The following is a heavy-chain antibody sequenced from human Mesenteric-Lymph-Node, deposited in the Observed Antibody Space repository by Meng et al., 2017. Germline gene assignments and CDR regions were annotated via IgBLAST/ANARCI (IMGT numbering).Heavy chain of an antibody. J-gene: IGHJ4*02. Sequence: GGSLRLSCAASGFTFSSYLMHWVRQAPGKGLEWVSYISSSGSTIYYADSVKGRFTISRDNAKNSLYLQMNSLRAEDTAVYYFARINKYSGWYPYYWGQGTLVTVSS. CDR3: ARINKYSGWYPYY. V-gene: IGHV3-48*04. D-gene: IGHD6-19*01. CDR2: ISSSGSTI. CDR1: GFTFSSYL.